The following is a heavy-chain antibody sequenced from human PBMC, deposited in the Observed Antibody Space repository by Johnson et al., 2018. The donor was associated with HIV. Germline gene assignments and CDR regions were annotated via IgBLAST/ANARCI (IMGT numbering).Heavy chain of an antibody. V-gene: IGHV3-23*04. CDR1: GFIFSTFE. D-gene: IGHD6-19*01. J-gene: IGHJ3*02. CDR2: ITRTGDWS. CDR3: ARDGAPRIAVADLDAFDI. Sequence: EVQVVESGGGLVQPGGSLRLPCAASGFIFSTFEMSWVRQAPGKGLEWVSGITRTGDWSDSADPVKGRFPVSRDNSKNTLYLQMNSLRAEDTAVYYCARDGAPRIAVADLDAFDIWGQGTMVTVSS.